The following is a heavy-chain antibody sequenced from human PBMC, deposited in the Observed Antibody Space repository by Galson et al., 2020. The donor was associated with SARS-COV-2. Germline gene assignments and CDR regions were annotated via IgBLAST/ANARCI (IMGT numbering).Heavy chain of an antibody. CDR1: AFTFSSYS. Sequence: GGSLRLSCAASAFTFSSYSMHWVRQAPGKGLEWVALISLDGNNTFYADSVKGRFTISRDNSKNTLYLEMNSLRAEDTAVYYSAKRGGITTGRENWFDPLGQGTLVKVSS. CDR2: ISLDGNNT. CDR3: AKRGGITTGRENWFDP. J-gene: IGHJ5*02. V-gene: IGHV3-30-3*02. D-gene: IGHD1-1*01.